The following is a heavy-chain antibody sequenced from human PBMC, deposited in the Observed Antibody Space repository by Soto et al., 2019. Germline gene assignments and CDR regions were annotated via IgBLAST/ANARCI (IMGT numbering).Heavy chain of an antibody. D-gene: IGHD6-13*01. J-gene: IGHJ4*02. V-gene: IGHV3-30-3*01. CDR1: GFTFSSYA. Sequence: GGSLRLSCAASGFTFSSYAMHWVRQASGKGLEWVAVISNDGTNKYYADSVKGRFTISRDNSKNTQDLQMTNMDPTDTATYYCARTLGSSTLDYWGQGTLVTVSS. CDR2: ISNDGTNK. CDR3: ARTLGSSTLDY.